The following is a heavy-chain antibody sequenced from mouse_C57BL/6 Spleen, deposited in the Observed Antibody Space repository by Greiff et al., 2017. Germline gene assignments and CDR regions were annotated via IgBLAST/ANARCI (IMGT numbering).Heavy chain of an antibody. Sequence: QVQLQQPGAELVKPGASVKVSCKASGYTFTSYWMHWVKQRPGQGLEWIGMIHPSDSDTNYNQKFKGKATLTVDKSSSTAYMQLSSLTSEDAAVYYCAIDGRTSWFAYWGQGTLGTVSA. CDR2: IHPSDSDT. J-gene: IGHJ3*01. V-gene: IGHV1-74*01. CDR3: AIDGRTSWFAY. D-gene: IGHD1-1*01. CDR1: GYTFTSYW.